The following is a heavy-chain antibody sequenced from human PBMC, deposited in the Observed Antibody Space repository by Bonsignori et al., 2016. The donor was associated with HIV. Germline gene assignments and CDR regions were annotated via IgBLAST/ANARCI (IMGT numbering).Heavy chain of an antibody. Sequence: QVRLQEWGAGLLKPSETLSLTCTVSGGSFSGYYWSWVRQSPGKGLEWIGEISDSGSTNYNPSLMSRVTVSIDASDNQFSLKMSSVTAADTAVYYCARVKFAANVRDWFDTVGRRNRGTTVSS. J-gene: IGHJ5*01. CDR1: GGSFSGYY. V-gene: IGHV4-34*01. CDR3: ARVKFAANVRDWFDT. D-gene: IGHD3-10*02. CDR2: ISDSGST.